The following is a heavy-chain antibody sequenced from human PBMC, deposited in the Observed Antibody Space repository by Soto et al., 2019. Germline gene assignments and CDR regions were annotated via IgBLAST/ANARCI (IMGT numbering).Heavy chain of an antibody. CDR1: GFTFRSHA. J-gene: IGHJ4*02. V-gene: IGHV3-23*01. CDR3: GKASHSRALEN. Sequence: EVHLLESGGGLVQPGGSLRLSCAASGFTFRSHAMSWVRQAPGKGLEWVSAISGSGSNTYYADSVKGRFTISRDNANNTLYLQMNSLRAEDTALYYCGKASHSRALENWGQGTLVTVSS. CDR2: ISGSGSNT.